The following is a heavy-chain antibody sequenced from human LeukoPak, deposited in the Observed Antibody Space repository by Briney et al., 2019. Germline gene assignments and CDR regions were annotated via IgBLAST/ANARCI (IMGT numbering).Heavy chain of an antibody. CDR1: GFTFSNYW. J-gene: IGHJ6*02. CDR2: IKPDGSET. D-gene: IGHD3-3*01. Sequence: GGSLRLSCAASGFTFSNYWMSWVRQAPEKGLEWVANIKPDGSETYSVDSVKGRFTISRDNAKNSLYLQMNSLRAEDTGVYYCARTLRFFRFLDVWGQGTTVTVSS. V-gene: IGHV3-7*03. CDR3: ARTLRFFRFLDV.